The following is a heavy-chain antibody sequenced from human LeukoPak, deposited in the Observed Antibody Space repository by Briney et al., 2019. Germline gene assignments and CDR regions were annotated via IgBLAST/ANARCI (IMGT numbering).Heavy chain of an antibody. CDR2: ISYDGSNK. V-gene: IGHV3-30*04. Sequence: GRSLRLSCAASGFTFSSYAMHWVRQAPGKGLEWVAVISYDGSNKYYADSVKGRFTISRDNSKNTLYLQMNSLRAEDTAVYYCARDISAAGDAFDIWGQGTMVTVSS. D-gene: IGHD6-13*01. J-gene: IGHJ3*02. CDR1: GFTFSSYA. CDR3: ARDISAAGDAFDI.